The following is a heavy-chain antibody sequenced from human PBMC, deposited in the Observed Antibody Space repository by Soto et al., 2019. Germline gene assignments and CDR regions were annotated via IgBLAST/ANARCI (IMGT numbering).Heavy chain of an antibody. CDR3: ARDRAQLGQGYYYYGMDV. D-gene: IGHD2-2*01. CDR2: ISGSNTYT. J-gene: IGHJ6*02. V-gene: IGHV3-11*06. CDR1: GFTFSDYY. Sequence: PVGSLRLSCAASGFTFSDYYMSWIRQAPVKVLEWLSYISGSNTYTNYADSFKGRFTISRDNAKNSLFLQMNSLRAEDTAVYYCARDRAQLGQGYYYYGMDVWGQGTTATVSS.